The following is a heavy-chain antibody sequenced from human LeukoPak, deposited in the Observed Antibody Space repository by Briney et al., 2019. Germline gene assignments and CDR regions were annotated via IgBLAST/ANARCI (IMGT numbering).Heavy chain of an antibody. CDR1: GYSISSGYY. J-gene: IGHJ4*02. D-gene: IGHD4-17*01. V-gene: IGHV4-38-2*02. Sequence: SETLSLTCTVSGYSISSGYYWGWIRQPPGKGLEWIGSIYHSGSTYYNPSLKSRVTISVDTSKNQFSLKLSSVTAADTAVYYCARVTTRYWGQGTLVTVSS. CDR3: ARVTTRY. CDR2: IYHSGST.